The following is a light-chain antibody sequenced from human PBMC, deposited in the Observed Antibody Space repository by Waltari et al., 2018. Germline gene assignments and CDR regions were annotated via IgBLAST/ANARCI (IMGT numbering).Light chain of an antibody. J-gene: IGLJ2*01. Sequence: QSVLTQPPSASGTPGQRVTISCSGSYSNIGSNYVYWYQHPPGTAPKLLIFNNNPRPSVAPDRFSGSKSGPSASLAISGLRSEDEADYYCAAWDDNLRGVFGGGTRLAVL. CDR3: AAWDDNLRGV. CDR2: NNN. V-gene: IGLV1-47*01. CDR1: YSNIGSNY.